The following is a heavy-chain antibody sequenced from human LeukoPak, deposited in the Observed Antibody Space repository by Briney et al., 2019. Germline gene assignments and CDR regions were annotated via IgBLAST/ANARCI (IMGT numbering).Heavy chain of an antibody. CDR1: GGTFSSYA. Sequence: SVKVSCKASGGTFSSYAISWVRQAPGQGLEWMGGIIPIFGTANYAQKFQGRVTITADESTSTAYMELSSLRSEDTAVYYCARDCSSTSCYKGDAFDIWGQGTMVTVSS. V-gene: IGHV1-69*13. CDR3: ARDCSSTSCYKGDAFDI. D-gene: IGHD2-2*02. CDR2: IIPIFGTA. J-gene: IGHJ3*02.